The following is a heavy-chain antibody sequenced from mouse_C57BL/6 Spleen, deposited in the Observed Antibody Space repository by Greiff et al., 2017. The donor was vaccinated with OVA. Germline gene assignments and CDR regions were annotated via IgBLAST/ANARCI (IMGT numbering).Heavy chain of an antibody. D-gene: IGHD1-1*01. CDR2: INPSNGGT. Sequence: VQLQQPGTELVKPGASVKLSCKASGYTFTSYWMHWVKQRPGQGLEWIGNINPSNGGTNYNEKFKSKATLTANKSSSTAYMQLNSLTSEDSAVYYYAAITAVIATGFFDCWGGGTTLAVSS. V-gene: IGHV1-53*01. CDR3: AAITAVIATGFFDC. CDR1: GYTFTSYW. J-gene: IGHJ2*01.